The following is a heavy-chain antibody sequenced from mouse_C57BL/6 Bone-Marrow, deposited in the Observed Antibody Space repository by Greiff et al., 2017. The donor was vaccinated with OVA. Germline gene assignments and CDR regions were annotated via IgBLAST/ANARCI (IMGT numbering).Heavy chain of an antibody. D-gene: IGHD1-1*01. CDR1: GFTFTDYY. V-gene: IGHV7-3*01. Sequence: EVKLVESGGGLVQPGGSLSLSCAASGFTFTDYYMSWVRQPPGKALEWLGFIRNKANGYTTEYSASVKGRFTISRDNSQSILYLQMKALRAEDSATDYCARCGLLRYAMDYWGQGTSVTVSS. CDR3: ARCGLLRYAMDY. J-gene: IGHJ4*01. CDR2: IRNKANGYTT.